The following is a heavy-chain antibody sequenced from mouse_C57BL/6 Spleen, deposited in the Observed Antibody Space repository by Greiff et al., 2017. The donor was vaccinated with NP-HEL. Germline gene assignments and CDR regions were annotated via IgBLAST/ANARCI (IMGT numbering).Heavy chain of an antibody. CDR3: ARGGLRRAMDY. J-gene: IGHJ4*01. Sequence: EVKLVESGGGLVKPGGSLKLSCAASGFTFSSYAMSWVRQTPEKRLAWVATISDGGRYTYYPDNVKGRFTISRDNAKNNLYLQMSHLKSEDTAMYYCARGGLRRAMDYWGQGTSVTVSS. V-gene: IGHV5-4*03. D-gene: IGHD2-4*01. CDR1: GFTFSSYA. CDR2: ISDGGRYT.